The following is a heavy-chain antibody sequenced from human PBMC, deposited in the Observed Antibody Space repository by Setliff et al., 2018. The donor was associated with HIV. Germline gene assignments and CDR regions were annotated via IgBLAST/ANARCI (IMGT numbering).Heavy chain of an antibody. J-gene: IGHJ3*02. CDR3: ARGQLDRHLRSDVPFDI. V-gene: IGHV1-18*01. CDR1: GYTFTTYG. D-gene: IGHD1-1*01. Sequence: ASVTVSCKASGYTFTTYGFNWVRQAPGQGLEWMGWISASSDNTNYAQKFQGRVTLTTDTSTNTVYMELKSLRSDDTAVYFCARGQLDRHLRSDVPFDIWGQGTMVTVSS. CDR2: ISASSDNT.